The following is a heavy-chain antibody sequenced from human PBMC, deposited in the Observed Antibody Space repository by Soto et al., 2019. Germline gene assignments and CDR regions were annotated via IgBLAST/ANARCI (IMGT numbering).Heavy chain of an antibody. Sequence: SETLSLTCAVYGGSFSGYYWSWIRQPPGKGLEWIGEINHSGSTNYNPSLKSRVTISVDTSKNQFSLKLSSVTAADTAVYYCARPQGGSSYYGMDVWGQGTTVTVSS. CDR1: GGSFSGYY. J-gene: IGHJ6*02. CDR3: ARPQGGSSYYGMDV. V-gene: IGHV4-34*01. D-gene: IGHD3-16*01. CDR2: INHSGST.